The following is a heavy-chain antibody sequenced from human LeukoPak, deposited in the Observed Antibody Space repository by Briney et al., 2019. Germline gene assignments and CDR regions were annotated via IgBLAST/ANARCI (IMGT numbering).Heavy chain of an antibody. D-gene: IGHD3-22*01. V-gene: IGHV1-2*04. J-gene: IGHJ4*02. Sequence: ASVKVSCKASGYTFTDYYMQWVRQAPGQGLEWMGWINPNSGGTHYVQRFQGWVTMTRDTSISTAYMELSRLTSDDTAVYYCARGGPYYNSSRANDLNYWGQGTLVTVSS. CDR1: GYTFTDYY. CDR2: INPNSGGT. CDR3: ARGGPYYNSSRANDLNY.